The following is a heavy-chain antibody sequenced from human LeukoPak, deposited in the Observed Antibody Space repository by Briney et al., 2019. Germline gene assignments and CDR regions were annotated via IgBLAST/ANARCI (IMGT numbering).Heavy chain of an antibody. CDR3: ARVPRDITMVRTKSYYFDY. CDR2: ISSSGSTI. CDR1: GFTFSSYE. V-gene: IGHV3-48*03. J-gene: IGHJ4*02. D-gene: IGHD3-10*01. Sequence: GGSLRLSCAASGFTFSSYEMDWVRQAPGKGLEWVSYISSSGSTIYYADSVKGRFTISRDNAKNSLYLQMNSLRAEDTAVYYCARVPRDITMVRTKSYYFDYWGQGTLVTVSS.